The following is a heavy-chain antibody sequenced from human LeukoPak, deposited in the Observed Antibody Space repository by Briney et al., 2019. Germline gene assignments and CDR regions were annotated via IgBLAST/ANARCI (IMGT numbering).Heavy chain of an antibody. V-gene: IGHV1-69*04. CDR2: IIPILGIA. CDR3: VRVPALGGGFDY. D-gene: IGHD3-16*01. Sequence: SVKVSCKASGGTFSSYAISWVRQAPGQGLEWMGRIIPILGIANYAQKFQGRVTITADKSTSTAYMELSSLRSEDTAVYYCVRVPALGGGFDYWGQGTLVTVSS. CDR1: GGTFSSYA. J-gene: IGHJ4*02.